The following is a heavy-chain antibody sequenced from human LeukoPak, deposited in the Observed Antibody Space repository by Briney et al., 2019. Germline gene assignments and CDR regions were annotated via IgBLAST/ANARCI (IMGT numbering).Heavy chain of an antibody. CDR3: ARVIRGPNWFDP. Sequence: SVKVSCKASGGTFSSYAISWVRQAPGQGLEWMGGIIPIFGTANYAQKFQGRVTITTDESTSTAYMELSSLRSEDTAVYYCARVIRGPNWFDPWGQGTLVTASS. V-gene: IGHV1-69*05. D-gene: IGHD4-17*01. CDR1: GGTFSSYA. J-gene: IGHJ5*02. CDR2: IIPIFGTA.